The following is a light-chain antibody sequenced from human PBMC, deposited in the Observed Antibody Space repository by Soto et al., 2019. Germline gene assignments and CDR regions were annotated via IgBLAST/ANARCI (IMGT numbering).Light chain of an antibody. Sequence: QSALTQPPSASGSPGQSVTISCTGTTRDVGGYNYVSWYQQHPGQAPKLMIYDVSQRPSGVPDRFSGSKSGNTASLTISGLQAEDEADYYCCSYAGSYTWVFGGGTKLTVL. V-gene: IGLV2-11*01. CDR3: CSYAGSYTWV. CDR2: DVS. J-gene: IGLJ2*01. CDR1: TRDVGGYNY.